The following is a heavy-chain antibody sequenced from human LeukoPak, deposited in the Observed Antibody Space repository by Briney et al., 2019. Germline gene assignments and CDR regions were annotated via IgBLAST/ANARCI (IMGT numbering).Heavy chain of an antibody. J-gene: IGHJ6*02. Sequence: SETLSLTCTVSGGSLSGYYWSWIRQPPGKGLEWIGEINHSGSTNYNPSLKSRVTISVDTSKNQFSLKLSSVTAADTAVYYCATRGITMVRGVIDGMDVWGQGTTVTVSS. CDR3: ATRGITMVRGVIDGMDV. CDR2: INHSGST. D-gene: IGHD3-10*01. V-gene: IGHV4-34*01. CDR1: GGSLSGYY.